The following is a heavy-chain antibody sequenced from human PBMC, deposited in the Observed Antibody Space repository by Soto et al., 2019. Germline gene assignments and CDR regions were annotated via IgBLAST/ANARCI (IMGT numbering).Heavy chain of an antibody. V-gene: IGHV1-46*01. CDR1: GYIFTSYY. CDR3: ARGLYSGYEKDDYFDY. D-gene: IGHD5-12*01. J-gene: IGHJ4*02. Sequence: ASVKVSCKASGYIFTSYYMHWVRQAPGQGLEWMGIINPSGGSTSYAQKFQGRVTMTRDTSTSTVYMELSSLRSEDTAVYYCARGLYSGYEKDDYFDYWGQGTLVTVSS. CDR2: INPSGGST.